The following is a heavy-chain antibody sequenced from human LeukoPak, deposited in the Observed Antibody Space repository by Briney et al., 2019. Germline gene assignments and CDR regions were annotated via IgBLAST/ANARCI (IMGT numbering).Heavy chain of an antibody. V-gene: IGHV3-7*01. J-gene: IGHJ4*02. CDR1: GFTFDNYG. D-gene: IGHD2-2*01. CDR2: IKHDGSEK. CDR3: ARVGYCSTATCYWRAFDY. Sequence: PGGSLRLSCAASGFTFDNYGMSWVRQAPGKGLEWVANIKHDGSEKYYVDSVKGRFTISRDNAKNPLFLQMNSLRAEDTAVYYCARVGYCSTATCYWRAFDYWGQGALVTVSS.